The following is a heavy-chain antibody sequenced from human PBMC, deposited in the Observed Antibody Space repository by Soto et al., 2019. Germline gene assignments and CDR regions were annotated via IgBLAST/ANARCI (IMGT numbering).Heavy chain of an antibody. Sequence: QVQLVQSGAEVKKPGASVKVSCKASGYTFTSYGISWVRQAPGQGLEWMGWISAYNGNTNYAQKLQGRVTMTTDTSTSTGYMEVRSLRSDDTAVYYFARDPLSLDYYDSSGPADYWGQGTLVTVSS. D-gene: IGHD3-22*01. CDR1: GYTFTSYG. CDR3: ARDPLSLDYYDSSGPADY. J-gene: IGHJ4*02. CDR2: ISAYNGNT. V-gene: IGHV1-18*01.